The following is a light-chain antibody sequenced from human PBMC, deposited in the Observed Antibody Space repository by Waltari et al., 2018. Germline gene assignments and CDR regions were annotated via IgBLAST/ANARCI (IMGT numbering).Light chain of an antibody. CDR1: ISNIGTNY. CDR3: GVWDSSLNSWV. Sequence: HSVFPQPPSVAAASGQTVTIPCSGIISNIGTNYVYWYQQLPSTAPKLLTHRNDRGPSVVPDRFSASKSGTSASLGITGLQTGDEADYYCGVWDSSLNSWVFGGGTKLTVL. J-gene: IGLJ3*02. CDR2: RND. V-gene: IGLV1-51*02.